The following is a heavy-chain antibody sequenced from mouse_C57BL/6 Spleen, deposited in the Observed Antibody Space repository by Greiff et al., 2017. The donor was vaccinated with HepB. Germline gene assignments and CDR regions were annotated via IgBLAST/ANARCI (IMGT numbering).Heavy chain of an antibody. CDR2: IYPGSGST. J-gene: IGHJ2*01. V-gene: IGHV1-55*01. CDR3: ARWGGRRDYFDY. CDR1: GYTFTSYW. Sequence: VQLQQSGAELVKPGASVKMSCKASGYTFTSYWITWVKQRPGQGLEWIGDIYPGSGSTNYNEKFKSKATLTVDTSSSTAYMQLSSLTSEDSAVYYCARWGGRRDYFDYWGQGTTLTVSS.